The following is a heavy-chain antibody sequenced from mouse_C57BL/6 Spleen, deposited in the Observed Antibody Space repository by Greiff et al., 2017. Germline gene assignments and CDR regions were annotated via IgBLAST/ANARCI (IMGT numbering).Heavy chain of an antibody. D-gene: IGHD2-4*01. J-gene: IGHJ2*01. CDR2: INPNNGGT. CDR1: GYTFTDYY. CDR3: ARGDDSDY. V-gene: IGHV1-26*01. Sequence: EVQLQQSGPELVKPGASVKISCKASGYTFTDYYMNWVKQSHGKSLEWIGDINPNNGGTSYNQKFKGKATLTVDESSSTAYMELRSLTSEDSAVYYCARGDDSDYGGQGTTLTVSS.